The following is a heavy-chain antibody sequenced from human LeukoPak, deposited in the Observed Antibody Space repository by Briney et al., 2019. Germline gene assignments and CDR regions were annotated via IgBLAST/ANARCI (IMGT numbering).Heavy chain of an antibody. CDR3: ARGSSCRTSCYRDFDY. D-gene: IGHD2-2*02. V-gene: IGHV1-8*01. CDR1: GYTFTSYD. CDR2: MNPNSGNT. J-gene: IGHJ4*02. Sequence: ASVKVSCKASGYTFTSYDINWVRQATGQGLEWMGWMNPNSGNTGYAQKFQGRATMTRNTSISTAYMELSSLRSEDTAVYYCARGSSCRTSCYRDFDYWGQGTLVTVSS.